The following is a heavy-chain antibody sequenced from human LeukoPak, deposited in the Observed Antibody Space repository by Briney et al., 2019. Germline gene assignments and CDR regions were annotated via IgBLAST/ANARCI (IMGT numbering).Heavy chain of an antibody. D-gene: IGHD5-18*01. J-gene: IGHJ4*02. CDR2: ISWNSGSI. V-gene: IGHV3-9*01. CDR3: AKDTGTAMAYYFDY. Sequence: PDRSLRLSCAASGFTFDDYAMHWVRQAPGKGLEWVSGISWNSGSIGYADSVKGRFTISRDNAKNSLYLQMNSLRAEDTALYYCAKDTGTAMAYYFDYWGQGTLVTVSS. CDR1: GFTFDDYA.